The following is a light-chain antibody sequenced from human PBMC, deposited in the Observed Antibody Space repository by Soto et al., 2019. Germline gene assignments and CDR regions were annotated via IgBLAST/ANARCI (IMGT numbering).Light chain of an antibody. V-gene: IGKV1-5*03. CDR3: QQYNTYPWT. CDR2: KAS. CDR1: QSISRL. Sequence: DVQMTQSPSTLSASVGDRVTITCRASQSISRLLAWYQQKPGKAPKVLIYKASSLESGVPSRFSGSGSGTEFTLTTSNLQPDDFATYYCQQYNTYPWTFGQRTKVEIK. J-gene: IGKJ1*01.